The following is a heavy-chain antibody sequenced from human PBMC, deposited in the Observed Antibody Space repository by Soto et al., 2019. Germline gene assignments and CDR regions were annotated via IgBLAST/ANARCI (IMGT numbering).Heavy chain of an antibody. J-gene: IGHJ6*02. V-gene: IGHV1-69*13. CDR3: ARGSVVGATTPTASNYYDYYYGMDF. D-gene: IGHD1-26*01. CDR2: IIPIFGTA. CDR1: GGTFSSYA. Sequence: ASVKVSCKASGGTFSSYAISWVRQAPGQGLEWMGGIIPIFGTASYAQKFQGRVTITADESTSTAYMELSSLRSEGTAVYYCARGSVVGATTPTASNYYDYYYGMDFWGQATTVTVSS.